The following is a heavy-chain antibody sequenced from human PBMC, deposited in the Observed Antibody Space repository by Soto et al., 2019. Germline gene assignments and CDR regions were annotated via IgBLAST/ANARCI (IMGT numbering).Heavy chain of an antibody. CDR3: ARANRAYGDVVWALFDY. J-gene: IGHJ4*02. CDR2: IYYSGST. Sequence: SETLSLTCTVSGGFVISGSYYWSWIRQPPGKGLEWIGYIYYSGSTNYNPSLKSRVTISVDTSKNQFSLKLSSVTAADTAVYYCARANRAYGDVVWALFDYWGQGTLVTVSS. CDR1: GGFVISGSYY. D-gene: IGHD4-17*01. V-gene: IGHV4-61*01.